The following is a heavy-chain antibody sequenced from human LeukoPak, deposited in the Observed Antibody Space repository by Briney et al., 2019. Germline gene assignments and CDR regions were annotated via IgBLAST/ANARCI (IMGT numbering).Heavy chain of an antibody. D-gene: IGHD5-24*01. CDR2: ISYSGST. Sequence: SETLSLTCTVSGGSISRNYWSWIRQPPGKGLEWIGYISYSGSTNYNPSLRSRVTISLDTSKNHFSLKLSSVTAADTAVYYCARNRDGYNSFDYWGQGTLVTVSS. J-gene: IGHJ4*02. CDR1: GGSISRNY. V-gene: IGHV4-59*12. CDR3: ARNRDGYNSFDY.